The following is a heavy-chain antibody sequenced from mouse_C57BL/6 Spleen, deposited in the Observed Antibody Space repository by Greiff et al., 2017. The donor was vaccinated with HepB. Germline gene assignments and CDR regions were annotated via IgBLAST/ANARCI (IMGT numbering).Heavy chain of an antibody. CDR3: ARSDYSKGRFAY. CDR2: INPGSGGT. CDR1: GYAFTNYL. J-gene: IGHJ3*01. V-gene: IGHV1-54*01. D-gene: IGHD2-5*01. Sequence: VQLQQSGAELVRPGTSVKVSCKASGYAFTNYLIEWVKQRPGQGLEWIGVINPGSGGTNYNEKFKGKATLTADKSSSTAYMQLSSLTSEDSAVYFCARSDYSKGRFAYWGQGTLVTVSA.